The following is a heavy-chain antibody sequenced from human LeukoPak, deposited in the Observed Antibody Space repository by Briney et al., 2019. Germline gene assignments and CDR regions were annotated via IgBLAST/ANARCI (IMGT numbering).Heavy chain of an antibody. J-gene: IGHJ5*02. V-gene: IGHV3-33*01. CDR1: GFTFSSYG. CDR3: ARSGIAAASHWFDP. D-gene: IGHD6-13*01. CDR2: IRYDGSNK. Sequence: GGSLRLSCAASGFTFSSYGMHWVRQAPGKGLEWVAVIRYDGSNKYYADSVKGRFTISRDNSKNTLYLQMNSLRAEDTAVYYCARSGIAAASHWFDPWGQGTLVTVSS.